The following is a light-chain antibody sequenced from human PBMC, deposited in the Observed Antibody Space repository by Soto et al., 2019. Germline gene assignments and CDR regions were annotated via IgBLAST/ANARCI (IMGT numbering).Light chain of an antibody. V-gene: IGKV1-39*01. CDR1: QSISTS. Sequence: DIQMTQSPSSQSASVGDRVTITCRASQSISTSLNWYQQQPGKAPKFLIYDASRLQSGVPSRFSGSGSGTDFTLTISSLQPEDFATYYCQQSYSTPRYTFGQGTKLEIK. CDR2: DAS. J-gene: IGKJ2*01. CDR3: QQSYSTPRYT.